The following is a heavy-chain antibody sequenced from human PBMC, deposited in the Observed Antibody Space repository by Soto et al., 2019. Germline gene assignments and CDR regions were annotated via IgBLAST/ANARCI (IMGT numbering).Heavy chain of an antibody. Sequence: GASVKVSCKASGYTFTGYFMHWVRQAPGQGLEWMGWINPNSGDTNYAQKFQGRVTMTRDMSISTAYMELRRLTSDDTAVYYCARVRTYYDSSGSLDNWGQGTLVTVSS. D-gene: IGHD3-22*01. CDR2: INPNSGDT. J-gene: IGHJ4*02. CDR1: GYTFTGYF. V-gene: IGHV1-2*02. CDR3: ARVRTYYDSSGSLDN.